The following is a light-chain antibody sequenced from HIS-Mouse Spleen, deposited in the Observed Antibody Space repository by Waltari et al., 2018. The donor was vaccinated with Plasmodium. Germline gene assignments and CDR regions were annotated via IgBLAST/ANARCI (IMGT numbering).Light chain of an antibody. Sequence: SSELTQPPSVSVSPGQTARITCPGDALPKTYAYWYQQKSGQAPVLVIYEDSKRPSGIPERFSGSSSGTMATLTISGAQVEDEADYYCYSTDSSGNHRVFGGGTKLTVL. CDR2: EDS. CDR1: ALPKTY. J-gene: IGLJ3*02. CDR3: YSTDSSGNHRV. V-gene: IGLV3-10*01.